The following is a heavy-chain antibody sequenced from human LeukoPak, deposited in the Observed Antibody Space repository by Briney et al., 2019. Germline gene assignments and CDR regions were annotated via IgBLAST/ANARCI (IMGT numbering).Heavy chain of an antibody. CDR1: GFTFSSYG. Sequence: GGSLRLSCSASGFTFSSYGMHWVRQAPGKGLEWVAVISYDGSNKYYADSVKGRFTVSRDNSKNTLYLQMNSLRAEDTAVYYCAKDPIGYIGTEYYFDYWGQGTLVTVSS. CDR2: ISYDGSNK. J-gene: IGHJ4*02. D-gene: IGHD5-18*01. CDR3: AKDPIGYIGTEYYFDY. V-gene: IGHV3-30*18.